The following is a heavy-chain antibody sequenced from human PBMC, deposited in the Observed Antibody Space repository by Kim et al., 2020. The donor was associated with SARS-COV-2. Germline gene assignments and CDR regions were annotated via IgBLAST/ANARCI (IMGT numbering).Heavy chain of an antibody. V-gene: IGHV3-23*01. D-gene: IGHD2-2*01. Sequence: GGSLRLSCAASGFTFSSYAMSWVRQAPGKGLEWVSAISGSGGSTYYADSVKGRFTISRDNSKNTLYLQMNSLRAEDTAVYYCAKGRDIVVVPAADNWFDPWGQGTLVTVSS. J-gene: IGHJ5*02. CDR3: AKGRDIVVVPAADNWFDP. CDR1: GFTFSSYA. CDR2: ISGSGGST.